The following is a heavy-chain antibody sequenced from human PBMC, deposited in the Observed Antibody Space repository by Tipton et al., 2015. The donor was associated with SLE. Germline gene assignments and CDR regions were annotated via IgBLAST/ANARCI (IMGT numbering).Heavy chain of an antibody. J-gene: IGHJ4*02. CDR3: ARSIAVAGTGFDY. CDR2: ITHYGST. V-gene: IGHV4-34*01. CDR1: GGSFSGYY. Sequence: TLSLTCAVYGGSFSGYYWSWIRQPPGKGLEWIGEITHYGSTNYNPSLKSRVTISVDTSKNQFSLKLSSVTAADTAVYYCARSIAVAGTGFDYWGQGTLVTVSS. D-gene: IGHD6-19*01.